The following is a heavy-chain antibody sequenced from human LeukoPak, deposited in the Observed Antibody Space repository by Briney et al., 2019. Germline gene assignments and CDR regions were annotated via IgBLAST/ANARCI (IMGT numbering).Heavy chain of an antibody. D-gene: IGHD1-1*01. J-gene: IGHJ4*02. CDR2: IYHSGSP. CDR1: GGSISGNNW. CDR3: ARVNINNWHSCDY. V-gene: IGHV4-4*02. Sequence: SGTLSLTCAVSGGSISGNNWWGWVRQPPGKGLEWIGEIYHSGSPNYNPSLKSRVTISVDKSRNHFSLNLSSVTAADTAVYYCARVNINNWHSCDYWGQGTLVTVSS.